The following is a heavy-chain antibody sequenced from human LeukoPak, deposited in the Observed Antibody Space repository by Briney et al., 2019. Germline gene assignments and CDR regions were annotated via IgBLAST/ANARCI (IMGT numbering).Heavy chain of an antibody. CDR3: ARGYCSSTSCDPYYYYYMDV. V-gene: IGHV1-69*05. D-gene: IGHD2-2*01. CDR2: IIPIFGTA. J-gene: IGHJ6*03. Sequence: ASVKVSCKASGGTFSSYAISWVRQAPGQGLEWMGGIIPIFGTANYAQKFQGRVTITTDESTSTAYMELSSLRSEDTAVYYSARGYCSSTSCDPYYYYYMDVWGKGTTVTVSS. CDR1: GGTFSSYA.